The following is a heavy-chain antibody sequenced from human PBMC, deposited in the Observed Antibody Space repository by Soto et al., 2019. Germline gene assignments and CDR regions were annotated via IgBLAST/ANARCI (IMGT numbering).Heavy chain of an antibody. CDR2: IYYSGST. V-gene: IGHV4-39*01. CDR1: GGSISSSSDY. D-gene: IGHD1-26*01. CDR3: ARRSVPHYYYYMDV. Sequence: PSETRSLTCTVSGGSISSSSDYWGWIRQPPGKGLEWIGSIYYSGSTYYNPSLKSRVTIPVDTSKNQFSLKLSSVTAADTAVYYCARRSVPHYYYYMDVWGKGTTVTVSS. J-gene: IGHJ6*03.